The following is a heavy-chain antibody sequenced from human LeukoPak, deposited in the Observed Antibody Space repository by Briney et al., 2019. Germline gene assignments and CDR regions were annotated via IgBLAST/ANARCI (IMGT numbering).Heavy chain of an antibody. Sequence: PSETLSLTCTVSGGSLSSYYWSGVRQPPGKGGEGIGYIYYSGSTNYTPSLKSRVTISVDTSKNQFSLKLSSVTAADTAVYYCARGPPRTYYFDYWGQGTLVTVSS. CDR3: ARGPPRTYYFDY. V-gene: IGHV4-59*01. J-gene: IGHJ4*02. D-gene: IGHD1-1*01. CDR1: GGSLSSYY. CDR2: IYYSGST.